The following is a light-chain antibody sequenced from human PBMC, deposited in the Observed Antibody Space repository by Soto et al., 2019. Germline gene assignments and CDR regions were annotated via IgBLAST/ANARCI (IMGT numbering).Light chain of an antibody. Sequence: EIVLTQSPGTLSLSPGERATLSCRASQSVSSSYLAWYQQKPGQAPRLLIYGASSRATGIPDRFSGSGSGKDFPPTISNRELEDFAVYYCQHYGSSPRGTFGQGTKVEIK. CDR2: GAS. V-gene: IGKV3-20*01. CDR1: QSVSSSY. CDR3: QHYGSSPRGT. J-gene: IGKJ1*01.